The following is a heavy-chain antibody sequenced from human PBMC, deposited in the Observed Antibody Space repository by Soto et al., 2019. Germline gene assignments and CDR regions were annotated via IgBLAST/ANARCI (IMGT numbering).Heavy chain of an antibody. CDR1: DGSINRRSYY. CDR3: TRHKSSDYVQGYFQY. D-gene: IGHD4-17*01. J-gene: IGHJ1*01. V-gene: IGHV4-39*01. CDR2: VYYSGNT. Sequence: SGTLSLTCSVSDGSINRRSYYWGWIRQSPGKGLEWIGSVYYSGNTYYNPSLKSRVTISVDTSKTHFSLKLTSVAVADTAIYNCTRHKSSDYVQGYFQYWSQGTLVTVSS.